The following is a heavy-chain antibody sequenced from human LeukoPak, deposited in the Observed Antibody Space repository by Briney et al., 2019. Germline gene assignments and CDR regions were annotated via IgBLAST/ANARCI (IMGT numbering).Heavy chain of an antibody. CDR2: IYHSGST. J-gene: IGHJ4*02. CDR3: AREGIGFDY. CDR1: GGSISSGGYS. D-gene: IGHD6-13*01. V-gene: IGHV4-30-2*01. Sequence: SETLSLTCAVSGGSISSGGYSWSWIRRPPGTGLEWIGYIYHSGSTYYNPSLKSRVTISVDRSKNQFSLKLSSVTAADTAVYYCAREGIGFDYWGQGTLVTVSS.